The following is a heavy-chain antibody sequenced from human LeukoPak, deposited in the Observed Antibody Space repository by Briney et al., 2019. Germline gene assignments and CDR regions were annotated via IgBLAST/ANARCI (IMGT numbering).Heavy chain of an antibody. Sequence: SETLSLTCTVSGGSTSSSSYYWGWIRQPPGKGLEWIGSIYYSGSTYYNPSLKSRVTISVDTSKNQFSLKLSSVTAADTAVYYCARQGEAAGFGYWGQGTLVTVSS. J-gene: IGHJ4*02. CDR2: IYYSGST. D-gene: IGHD1-14*01. CDR3: ARQGEAAGFGY. V-gene: IGHV4-39*01. CDR1: GGSTSSSSYY.